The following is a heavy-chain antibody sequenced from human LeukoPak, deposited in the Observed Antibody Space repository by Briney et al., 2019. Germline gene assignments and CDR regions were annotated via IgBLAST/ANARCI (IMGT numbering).Heavy chain of an antibody. D-gene: IGHD3-10*01. CDR1: GFTFSSYG. CDR2: IWYDGSNK. J-gene: IGHJ5*02. Sequence: GGSLRLSCAASGFTFSSYGMHWVRQAPGKGLEWVAVIWYDGSNKYYADSVNGRFTISRDNSESTLYLQMNGLTAEDTAMYYCARDSYQDYYGRFDPWGQGTLVIVSS. CDR3: ARDSYQDYYGRFDP. V-gene: IGHV3-33*01.